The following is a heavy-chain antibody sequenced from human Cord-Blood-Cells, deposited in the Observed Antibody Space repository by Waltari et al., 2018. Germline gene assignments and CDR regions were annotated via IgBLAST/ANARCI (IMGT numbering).Heavy chain of an antibody. Sequence: EVQLVESGGGLVQPGGPLRLSCAAPGFTFSRSWMSWVRQAPGKGLEWVANIKQDGSEKYYVDSVKGRFTISRDNAKNSLYLQMNSLRAEDTAVYYCAREGTVTTGPFDYWGQGTLVTVSS. CDR1: GFTFSRSW. D-gene: IGHD4-4*01. CDR2: IKQDGSEK. V-gene: IGHV3-7*01. CDR3: AREGTVTTGPFDY. J-gene: IGHJ4*02.